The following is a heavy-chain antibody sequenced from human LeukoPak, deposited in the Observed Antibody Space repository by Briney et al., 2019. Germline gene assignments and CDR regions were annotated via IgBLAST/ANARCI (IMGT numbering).Heavy chain of an antibody. D-gene: IGHD5-18*01. CDR2: VSYTRIAT. V-gene: IGHV3-23*05. J-gene: IGHJ3*02. CDR3: AKAFREFGTSSSYSSFDT. CDR1: GFTFSSFA. Sequence: QTGGSLRLSCAASGFTFSSFALSWVRQAPGKGLEWVSGVSYTRIATYYADSVKGRFTISRDDSQNILYLQMNGLRAEDTAVYFCAKAFREFGTSSSYSSFDTWGQGTMVTVSS.